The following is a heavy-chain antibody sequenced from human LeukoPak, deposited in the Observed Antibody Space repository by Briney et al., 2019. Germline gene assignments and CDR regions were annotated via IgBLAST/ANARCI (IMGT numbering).Heavy chain of an antibody. J-gene: IGHJ4*02. V-gene: IGHV3-48*01. CDR2: ISSSSSTI. CDR1: GFTLSSYS. D-gene: IGHD3-3*01. CDR3: ARDQMDYDFWSGYYIYYFDY. Sequence: PGGSLRLSCAASGFTLSSYSMNWVRQAPGKGLEWVSYISSSSSTIYYADSVKGRFTISRDNAKNSLYLQMNSLRAEDTAVYYCARDQMDYDFWSGYYIYYFDYWGQGTLVTVSS.